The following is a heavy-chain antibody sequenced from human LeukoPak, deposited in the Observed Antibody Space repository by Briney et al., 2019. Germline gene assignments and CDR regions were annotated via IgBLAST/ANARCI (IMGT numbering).Heavy chain of an antibody. J-gene: IGHJ5*02. CDR1: GFTFSSYA. D-gene: IGHD4-11*01. CDR2: ISYDARNK. Sequence: GGSLRLSCAASGFTFSSYAMHWVRQAPGKGPEWVALISYDARNKFYADSVKGRFTISRDNSNNTLYLQMSSLRAEDTAVYYCAKESSNYVSVNWFDPWGQGTLVTVSS. V-gene: IGHV3-30*04. CDR3: AKESSNYVSVNWFDP.